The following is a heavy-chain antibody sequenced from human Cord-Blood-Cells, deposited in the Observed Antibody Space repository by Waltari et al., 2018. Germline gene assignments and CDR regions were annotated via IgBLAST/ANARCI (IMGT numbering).Heavy chain of an antibody. CDR1: GFTFSSYG. J-gene: IGHJ3*02. CDR3: AKDLSGSSSAFDI. Sequence: QVQLVESGGGVVQPGRTLRLSCAASGFTFSSYGMHWVRQAPGKGLEWVAVISYDGSNKYDADSVKGRFTISRDNSKNTLYLQMNSLRAEDTAVYYCAKDLSGSSSAFDIWGQGTMVTVSS. V-gene: IGHV3-30*18. D-gene: IGHD6-6*01. CDR2: ISYDGSNK.